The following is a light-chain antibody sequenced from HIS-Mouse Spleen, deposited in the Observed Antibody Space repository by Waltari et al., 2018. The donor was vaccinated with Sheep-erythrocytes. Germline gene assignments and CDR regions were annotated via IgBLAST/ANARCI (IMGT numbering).Light chain of an antibody. Sequence: QSALTQPPSASGSPGQSVPIPCTGTRSSVVGSNYLSWYQQHPGKAPKLMIYEVSKRPSGVPDRFSGSKSGNTASLTVSGLQAEDEADYYCSSYAGSNNWVFGGGTKLTVL. CDR3: SSYAGSNNWV. CDR2: EVS. J-gene: IGLJ3*02. V-gene: IGLV2-8*01. CDR1: RSSVVGSNY.